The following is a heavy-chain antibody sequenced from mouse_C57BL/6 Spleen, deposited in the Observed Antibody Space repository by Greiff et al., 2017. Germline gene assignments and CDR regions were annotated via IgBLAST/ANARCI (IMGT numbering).Heavy chain of an antibody. CDR1: GYTFTDYY. V-gene: IGHV1-76*01. D-gene: IGHD2-1*01. J-gene: IGHJ3*01. CDR3: ARFHGNYGFAY. CDR2: IYPGSGNT. Sequence: QVQLKESGAELVRPGASVKLSCKASGYTFTDYYINWVKQRPGQGLEWIARIYPGSGNTYYNEKFKGKATLTAEKSSSTAYMQLSSLTSEDSAVYVCARFHGNYGFAYWGQGTLVTVSA.